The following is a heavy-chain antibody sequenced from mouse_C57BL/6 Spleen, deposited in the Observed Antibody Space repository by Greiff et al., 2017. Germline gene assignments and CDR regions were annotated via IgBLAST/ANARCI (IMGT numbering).Heavy chain of an antibody. Sequence: VQLQQPGAELVKPGASVKLSCKASGYTFTSYWMHWVKQRPGRGLEWIGRIDPNSGGTKYNEKFKSKATLTVDKPSSTAYMQLSSLTSEDSAVYYCARSEKGLWQIGVFAYWGQGTLVTVSA. V-gene: IGHV1-72*01. CDR2: IDPNSGGT. CDR3: ARSEKGLWQIGVFAY. J-gene: IGHJ3*01. CDR1: GYTFTSYW. D-gene: IGHD1-1*02.